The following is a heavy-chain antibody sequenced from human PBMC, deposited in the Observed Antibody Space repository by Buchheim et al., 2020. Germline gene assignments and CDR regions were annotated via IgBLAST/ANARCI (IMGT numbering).Heavy chain of an antibody. Sequence: QVQLQESGPGLVKPSQTLSLTCAVSGGSISSGGYSWSWIRQPPGKGLEWIGYIYYSGSTYYNPYLKSRVTISVDTSKNQSSLKLSSVTAADTAVYYCARAPHSYYYDSSGYYYLNWFDPWGQGTL. CDR1: GGSISSGGYS. CDR3: ARAPHSYYYDSSGYYYLNWFDP. CDR2: IYYSGST. V-gene: IGHV4-30-4*07. J-gene: IGHJ5*02. D-gene: IGHD3-22*01.